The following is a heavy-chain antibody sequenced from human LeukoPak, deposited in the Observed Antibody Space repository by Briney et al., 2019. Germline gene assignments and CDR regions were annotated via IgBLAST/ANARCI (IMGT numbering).Heavy chain of an antibody. Sequence: GGSLRLSCAASGFAFSDYYMSWIRQAPGKGLEWVSYISNSGSSIYYADSVKGRFTISRDNAKNSLYLQMNSLRAEDTAVYYSARDWGEELEHNYYYYGMDVWGQGTTVTVSS. CDR3: ARDWGEELEHNYYYYGMDV. D-gene: IGHD1/OR15-1a*01. CDR2: ISNSGSSI. J-gene: IGHJ6*02. CDR1: GFAFSDYY. V-gene: IGHV3-11*01.